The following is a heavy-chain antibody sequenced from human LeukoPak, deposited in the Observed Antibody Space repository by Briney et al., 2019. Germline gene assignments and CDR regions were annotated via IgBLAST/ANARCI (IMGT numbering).Heavy chain of an antibody. CDR3: AREYYDSSGYYRIDY. CDR1: GYTFTSYF. CDR2: INPSGGST. V-gene: IGHV1-46*01. D-gene: IGHD3-22*01. J-gene: IGHJ4*02. Sequence: GASVKVSCKASGYTFTSYFMHWVRQAPGQGLGWMGIINPSGGSTSYAQKFQGRVTMTRDTSTSTVYMELSSLRSDDTAVYYCAREYYDSSGYYRIDYWGQGTLVTVSS.